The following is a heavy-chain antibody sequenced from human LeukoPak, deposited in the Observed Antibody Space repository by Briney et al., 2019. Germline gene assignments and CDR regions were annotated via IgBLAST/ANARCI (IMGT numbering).Heavy chain of an antibody. V-gene: IGHV4-59*01. D-gene: IGHD3-9*01. J-gene: IGHJ4*02. Sequence: PSETLSLTCTVSGGSIRRYYWSWIRQPPGKGLEWIGYVYYSGSTSYNPSLKSRATISVDTSKNQFSLRLSSVTAADTAVYYCARAVLRYFDWSDWGQGTLVTVSS. CDR3: ARAVLRYFDWSD. CDR2: VYYSGST. CDR1: GGSIRRYY.